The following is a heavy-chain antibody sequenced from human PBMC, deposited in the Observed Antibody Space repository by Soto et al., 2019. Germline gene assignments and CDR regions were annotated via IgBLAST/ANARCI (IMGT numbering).Heavy chain of an antibody. CDR2: TYYRSKWYN. Sequence: QVQLQQSGPGLVKPSQTLSLTCAISGDSVSSNSAAWNWIRQSPSRGLEWLGRTYYRSKWYNDYATSMKSRITINPDTSKNQFSLQLNSVTPEDTAVYYCARRFCSGGSCSPSGSYNGIGVWGQGTTVTVSS. CDR3: ARRFCSGGSCSPSGSYNGIGV. CDR1: GDSVSSNSAA. D-gene: IGHD2-15*01. V-gene: IGHV6-1*01. J-gene: IGHJ6*02.